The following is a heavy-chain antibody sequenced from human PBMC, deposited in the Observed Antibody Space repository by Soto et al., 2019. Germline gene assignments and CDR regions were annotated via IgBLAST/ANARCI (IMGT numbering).Heavy chain of an antibody. V-gene: IGHV4-31*03. J-gene: IGHJ4*02. CDR1: GGAISSGGYY. D-gene: IGHD3-16*01. Sequence: QVQLQQSGPGLVKPSQTLSLTCTVSGGAISSGGYYWSWIRQHPGKGLEWIGSIDYSGSPYYNPSLSSRVTISVDTSKNQFALKLSSVTAADTAVYYGARGVLHLGPGTLVTVAS. CDR3: ARGVLH. CDR2: IDYSGSP.